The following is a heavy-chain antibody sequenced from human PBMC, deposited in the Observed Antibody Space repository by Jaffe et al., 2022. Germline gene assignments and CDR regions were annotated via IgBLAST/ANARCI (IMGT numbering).Heavy chain of an antibody. D-gene: IGHD2-15*01. Sequence: EVQLVESGGGLVKPGGSLRLSCAASGFTFSSYSMNWVRQAPGKGLEWVSSISSSSSYIYYADSVKGRFTISRDNAKNSLYLQMNSLRAEDTAVYYCARGPRYCSGGSCYSDYWGQGTLVTVSS. CDR1: GFTFSSYS. CDR2: ISSSSSYI. J-gene: IGHJ4*02. V-gene: IGHV3-21*01. CDR3: ARGPRYCSGGSCYSDY.